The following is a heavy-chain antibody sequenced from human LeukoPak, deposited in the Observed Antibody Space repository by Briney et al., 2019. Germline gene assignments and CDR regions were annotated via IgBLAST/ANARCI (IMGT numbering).Heavy chain of an antibody. J-gene: IGHJ6*03. Sequence: PSETLSLTCTVSGGSISSNSYHWGWIRQPPGKGLKWIGSIYYSGSTYYNPSLKSRVTISVDTSKNQFSLKLNSVTAADTAVYYCARLGPLGSGSYWNYYYYYYMDVWGKGTTITISS. CDR2: IYYSGST. CDR3: ARLGPLGSGSYWNYYYYYYMDV. V-gene: IGHV4-39*01. CDR1: GGSISSNSYH. D-gene: IGHD3-10*01.